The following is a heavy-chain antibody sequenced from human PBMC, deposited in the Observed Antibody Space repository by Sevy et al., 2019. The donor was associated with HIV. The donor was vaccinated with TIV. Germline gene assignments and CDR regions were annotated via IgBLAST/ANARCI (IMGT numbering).Heavy chain of an antibody. CDR3: ARDKNSAMVTPFDF. D-gene: IGHD5-18*01. CDR2: IKEDGKET. J-gene: IGHJ4*02. Sequence: GGSLRLSCVASGFTVSNYWMNWVRRAPGMGLEWVAKIKEDGKETYYVDSVKGRFTISRDNANNSLYLQMTSLRAEDTAVYYCARDKNSAMVTPFDFWGQGTLVTVSS. V-gene: IGHV3-7*03. CDR1: GFTVSNYW.